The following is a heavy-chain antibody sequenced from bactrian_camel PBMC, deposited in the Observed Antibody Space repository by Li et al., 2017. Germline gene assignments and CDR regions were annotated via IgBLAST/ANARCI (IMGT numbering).Heavy chain of an antibody. Sequence: HVQLVESGGGSVQAGESLRLGCTASTYHYSTKCMGRFRQTPGKEREGVAVIYNGGGVTLYADSVKGRFTISLDNAENILYLQMDNLLPADTAMYYCAVKEGVSKPWTVLKSVQYNHWGQGTQVTVS. J-gene: IGHJ4*01. V-gene: IGHV3S54*01. CDR1: TYHYSTKC. CDR3: AVKEGVSKPWTVLKSVQYNH. CDR2: IYNGGGVT.